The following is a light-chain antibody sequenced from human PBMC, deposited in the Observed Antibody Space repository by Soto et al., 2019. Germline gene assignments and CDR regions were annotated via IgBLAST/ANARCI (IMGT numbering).Light chain of an antibody. Sequence: EIVLTQSPGTLSLSPGERATLSCRASQSVSINYLAWYQQKPGRAPRLLIYGASIRATGIPDRFSASGSGTNCPLTISSLEPEDVAVYFCQQFGLSPLTFGGGTKVEIK. CDR1: QSVSINY. V-gene: IGKV3-20*01. CDR3: QQFGLSPLT. J-gene: IGKJ4*01. CDR2: GAS.